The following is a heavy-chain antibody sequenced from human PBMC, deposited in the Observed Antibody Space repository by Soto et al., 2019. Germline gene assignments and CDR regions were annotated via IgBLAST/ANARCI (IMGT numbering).Heavy chain of an antibody. CDR2: LYYSGST. CDR1: GGSISSSNYY. V-gene: IGHV4-39*01. CDR3: ARHLYHLWGGRLKRSDP. D-gene: IGHD3-3*01. J-gene: IGHJ5*02. Sequence: QLQLQESGPGLVKPSETLSLTCTVSGGSISSSNYYWGWIRQPPGKGLEWIGSLYYSGSTYYNPSLESRVTISVDTSNNQFSLILSSVTAADTAVYYCARHLYHLWGGRLKRSDPWDQKTLVTVSS.